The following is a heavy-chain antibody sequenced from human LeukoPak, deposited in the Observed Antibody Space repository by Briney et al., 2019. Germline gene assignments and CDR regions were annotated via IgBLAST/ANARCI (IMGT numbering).Heavy chain of an antibody. CDR2: IKQDGSEK. V-gene: IGHV3-7*01. D-gene: IGHD1-26*01. Sequence: PGGSLRLSCAVSGFTVSSNYMSWVRQGPGKGLEWVASIKQDGSEKYFADSGKGRFTISRDSATNSLYLQMNSLRAEDTAVYYCARVYSFNFDYWGQGTLVTVSS. CDR1: GFTVSSNY. CDR3: ARVYSFNFDY. J-gene: IGHJ4*02.